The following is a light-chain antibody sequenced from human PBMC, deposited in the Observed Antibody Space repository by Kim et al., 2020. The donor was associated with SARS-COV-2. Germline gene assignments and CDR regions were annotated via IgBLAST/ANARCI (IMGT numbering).Light chain of an antibody. CDR3: QQYYSSPGFT. Sequence: DIVMTQFPDSLAVSLGERATINCKSSQSVLYSSNKKNYLAWYQQKPGQPPKLLIYWASTRESVVPDRFSGSGSGTDFTLTISSLQAEDVAIYYCQQYYSSPGFTFGPGTKVDIK. CDR2: WAS. J-gene: IGKJ3*01. CDR1: QSVLYSSNKKNY. V-gene: IGKV4-1*01.